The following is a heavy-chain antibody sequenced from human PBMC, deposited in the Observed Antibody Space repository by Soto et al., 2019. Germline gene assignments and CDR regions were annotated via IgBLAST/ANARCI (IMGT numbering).Heavy chain of an antibody. J-gene: IGHJ4*02. CDR2: IYYSGSA. D-gene: IGHD6-19*01. Sequence: SETLSLTCTVSGGSISSSSYYWGWIRQPPGKGLEWIGSIYYSGSAYYNPSLKSRVTISVDTSKNQFSLKLSSVTAADTAVYYCARPIAVAGLYYDYWGQGTLVTVSS. V-gene: IGHV4-39*01. CDR3: ARPIAVAGLYYDY. CDR1: GGSISSSSYY.